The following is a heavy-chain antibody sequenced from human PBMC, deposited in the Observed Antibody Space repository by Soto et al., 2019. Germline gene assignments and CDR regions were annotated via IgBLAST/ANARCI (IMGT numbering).Heavy chain of an antibody. J-gene: IGHJ3*02. CDR3: AKDEDTMIVVPKRAFDI. D-gene: IGHD3-22*01. Sequence: HPGGSLRLSCAASGFTCSSYSMSWVRQAPGKGLEWVSAISGSGGSTYYADSVKGRFTISRDNSKNTLYLQMNSLRAEDTAVYYCAKDEDTMIVVPKRAFDIWGQGTMVTVSS. V-gene: IGHV3-23*01. CDR2: ISGSGGST. CDR1: GFTCSSYS.